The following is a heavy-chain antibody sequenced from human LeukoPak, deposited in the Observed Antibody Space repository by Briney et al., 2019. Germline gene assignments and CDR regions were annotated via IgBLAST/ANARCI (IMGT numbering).Heavy chain of an antibody. D-gene: IGHD4-11*01. CDR3: ARTPRTTVTTRFDY. CDR1: GGSFSGYY. Sequence: SETLSLTCAVYGGSFSGYYWSWIRQPPGKGLEWIGEINHSGSTNYNPSLESRVTISVDTSKNQFSLKLSSVTAADTAVYYCARTPRTTVTTRFDYWGQGTLVTVSS. V-gene: IGHV4-34*01. CDR2: INHSGST. J-gene: IGHJ4*02.